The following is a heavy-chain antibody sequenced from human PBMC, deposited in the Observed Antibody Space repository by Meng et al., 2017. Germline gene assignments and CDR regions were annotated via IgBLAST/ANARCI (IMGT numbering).Heavy chain of an antibody. J-gene: IGHJ6*02. D-gene: IGHD6-13*01. Sequence: GGSLRLSCAASGFTFSSYAMHWVRQAPGKGLEWVAVISYDGSNKYYADSVKGRFTISRDNSKNTVYLQMNSLRAEDTAVYYCARGQYSSSWYRGYYYYGMDVWGQGTTVTVSS. CDR1: GFTFSSYA. V-gene: IGHV3-30*04. CDR2: ISYDGSNK. CDR3: ARGQYSSSWYRGYYYYGMDV.